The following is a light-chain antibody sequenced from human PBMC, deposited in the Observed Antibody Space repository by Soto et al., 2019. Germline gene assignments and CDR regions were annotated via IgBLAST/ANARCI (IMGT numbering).Light chain of an antibody. CDR1: QSISSY. CDR3: QQSYCTPRT. Sequence: DIQMTQSPSSLSASVGDRVTITCRASQSISSYLNWYQQKPGKAPKLLIYAASSLQSGVPSRFSGSLSATDFTLTISSLQPEDFATYYCQQSYCTPRTFGPGTKVDIK. J-gene: IGKJ3*01. CDR2: AAS. V-gene: IGKV1-39*01.